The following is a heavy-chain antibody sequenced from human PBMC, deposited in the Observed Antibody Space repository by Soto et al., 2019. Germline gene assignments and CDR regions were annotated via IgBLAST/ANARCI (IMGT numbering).Heavy chain of an antibody. D-gene: IGHD4-4*01. CDR2: ISYDGSNK. CDR3: AKPAYSKRPPFDY. J-gene: IGHJ4*02. V-gene: IGHV3-30*18. Sequence: GGSLRLSCAASGFTFSSYGMHWVRQAPGKGLEWVAVISYDGSNKYYADSVKGRFTISRDNSKNTLYLQMNSLRAEDTAVYYCAKPAYSKRPPFDYWGQGTLVTVS. CDR1: GFTFSSYG.